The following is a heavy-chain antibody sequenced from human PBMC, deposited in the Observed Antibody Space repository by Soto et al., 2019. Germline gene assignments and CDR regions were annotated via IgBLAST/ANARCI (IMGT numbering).Heavy chain of an antibody. Sequence: SVKVSCKASGGTFSSYTISWVRQAPGQGLEWMGRIIPILGIANYAQKFQGRVTITADKSTSTAYMELSSLRSEDTAVYYCARAGPYYGDYESGGMYYYYMAVWGKGTTVTVSS. CDR2: IIPILGIA. D-gene: IGHD4-17*01. CDR1: GGTFSSYT. CDR3: ARAGPYYGDYESGGMYYYYMAV. J-gene: IGHJ6*03. V-gene: IGHV1-69*02.